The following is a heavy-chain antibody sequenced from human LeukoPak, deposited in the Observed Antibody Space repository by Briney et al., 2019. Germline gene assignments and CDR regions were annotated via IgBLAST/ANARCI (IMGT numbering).Heavy chain of an antibody. CDR1: GFTVSSNY. CDR2: IYSGGST. Sequence: HPGGSLRLSCAASGFTVSSNYMSWVRQAPGKGLEWVSVIYSGGSTYYADSVKGRFTISRDSSKNTLYLQMNSLRVEDTAVYYCARTTVAPGSYDAFDIWGQGTMVTVSS. D-gene: IGHD4-23*01. CDR3: ARTTVAPGSYDAFDI. J-gene: IGHJ3*02. V-gene: IGHV3-53*01.